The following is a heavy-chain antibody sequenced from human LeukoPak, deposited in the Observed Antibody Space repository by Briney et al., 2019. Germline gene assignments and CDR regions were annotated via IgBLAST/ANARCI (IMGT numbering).Heavy chain of an antibody. D-gene: IGHD3-3*01. CDR1: GFTFSSYG. V-gene: IGHV3-30*02. CDR3: AKTRLRFLEWLPSD. J-gene: IGHJ4*02. CDR2: IRYDGSDK. Sequence: GGSLRLSCAASGFTFSSYGMHWVRQAPGKGLEWVAFIRYDGSDKYYADSVKGRFTISRDNSKNTLYLQMNSLRAEDTAVYYCAKTRLRFLEWLPSDWGQGTLVTVSS.